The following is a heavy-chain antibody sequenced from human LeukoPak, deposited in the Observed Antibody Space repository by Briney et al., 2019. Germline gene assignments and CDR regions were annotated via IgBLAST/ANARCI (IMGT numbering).Heavy chain of an antibody. CDR1: GFTFSSYA. J-gene: IGHJ4*02. CDR2: ISGSGGST. D-gene: IGHD3-10*01. CDR3: AKDLGFTYYYGSGSYYNRPFDY. Sequence: PEGSLRLSCAASGFTFSSYAMSWVRQAPGKGLEWVSAISGSGGSTYYADSVKGRFTISRDNSKNTLYLQMNSLRAEDTAVYYCAKDLGFTYYYGSGSYYNRPFDYWGQGTLVTVSS. V-gene: IGHV3-23*01.